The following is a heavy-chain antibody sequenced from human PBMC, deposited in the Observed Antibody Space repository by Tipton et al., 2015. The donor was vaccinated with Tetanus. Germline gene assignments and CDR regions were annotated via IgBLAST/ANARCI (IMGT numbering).Heavy chain of an antibody. CDR2: IYDSGST. J-gene: IGHJ6*02. D-gene: IGHD3-10*01. Sequence: TLSLTCAVSGGSISSGDYSWSWIRQPPGEGLEWIGYIYDSGSTYYNPSLKSRVTISEDRSKNQISLRLRSVTAADTAVYYCARVKGTYNHYGLDVWGQGTTVTVAS. V-gene: IGHV4-30-2*01. CDR1: GGSISSGDYS. CDR3: ARVKGTYNHYGLDV.